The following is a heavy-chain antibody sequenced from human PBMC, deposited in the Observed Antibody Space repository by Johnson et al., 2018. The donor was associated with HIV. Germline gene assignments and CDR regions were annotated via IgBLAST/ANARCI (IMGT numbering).Heavy chain of an antibody. D-gene: IGHD3-10*01. CDR2: ISSNGGRT. V-gene: IGHV3-64*01. CDR3: ARDRLLWFRELWPHDAFDI. J-gene: IGHJ3*02. Sequence: VQLVESGGGLVQPGGSLRLSCAASGFTFSSYAMHWVRQAPGKGLEYVSAISSNGGRTYYANSVTGRFTISRDNSRDKLSLQMNSLGVEDTALYYSARDRLLWFRELWPHDAFDIWGQGTMVTVSS. CDR1: GFTFSSYA.